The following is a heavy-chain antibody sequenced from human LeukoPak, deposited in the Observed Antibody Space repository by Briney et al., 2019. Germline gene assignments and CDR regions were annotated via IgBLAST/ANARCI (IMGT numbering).Heavy chain of an antibody. J-gene: IGHJ6*02. CDR1: GGSISSYY. CDR3: ARAPVYYYGSGSYYYYYYGMDV. V-gene: IGHV4-59*01. CDR2: IYYSGST. D-gene: IGHD3-10*01. Sequence: SETLSLTCTVSGGSISSYYWSWIRQPPGKGLEWIGYIYYSGSTNYNPSLKSRVTISVDTSKNQFSLKLSSVTAADTAVYYCARAPVYYYGSGSYYYYYYGMDVWGQGTTVTVSS.